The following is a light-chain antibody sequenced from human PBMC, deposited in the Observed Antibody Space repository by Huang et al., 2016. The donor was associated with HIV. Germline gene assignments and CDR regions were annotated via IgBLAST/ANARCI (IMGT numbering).Light chain of an antibody. CDR1: QSVSSY. CDR3: QQRSNCLT. V-gene: IGKV3-11*01. Sequence: EIVLTQSPATLSLSPGERATLSCRASQSVSSYLAWYQQKPGQAPRLLIYDASNRATGIPARCSGSGYGTDFTLTISSLEPEDFAVYYCQQRSNCLTFGGGTKVEIK. J-gene: IGKJ4*01. CDR2: DAS.